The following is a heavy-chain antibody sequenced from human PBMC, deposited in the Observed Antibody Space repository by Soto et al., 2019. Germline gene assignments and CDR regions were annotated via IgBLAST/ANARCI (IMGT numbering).Heavy chain of an antibody. Sequence: EVQLVESGGGLVKPGGSLRLSCAASGFTFSSYSMNWVRQAPGKGLEWVSSISSSSSYIYYADSVKGRFTISRDNAKTSLYLQMNSLRAEDTAVYYCARATLGDDYGWGSYRWDGMDYWGQGTLVTVSS. CDR2: ISSSSSYI. J-gene: IGHJ4*02. V-gene: IGHV3-21*01. CDR3: ARATLGDDYGWGSYRWDGMDY. D-gene: IGHD3-16*02. CDR1: GFTFSSYS.